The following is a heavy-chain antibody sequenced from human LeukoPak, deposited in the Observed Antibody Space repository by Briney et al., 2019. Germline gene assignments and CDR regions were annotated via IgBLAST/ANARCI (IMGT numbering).Heavy chain of an antibody. CDR3: ARLSSVTNGPRDNYYPTRNSFVP. CDR1: GYSFTSYW. Sequence: GESLKISCKGSGYSFTSYWIAWVRQMPGKGLEWMGIIYPGDTDIIYSPSFQGQVTILVDKSISTAYLQWSSLKASDTAMYYCARLSSVTNGPRDNYYPTRNSFVPWGQGTLVTVSS. CDR2: IYPGDTDI. J-gene: IGHJ5*02. D-gene: IGHD1-26*01. V-gene: IGHV5-51*01.